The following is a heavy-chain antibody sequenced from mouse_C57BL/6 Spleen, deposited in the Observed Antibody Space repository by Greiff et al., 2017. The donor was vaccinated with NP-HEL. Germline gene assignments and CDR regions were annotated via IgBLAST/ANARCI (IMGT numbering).Heavy chain of an antibody. J-gene: IGHJ4*01. CDR3: AGGITTVVAHYYAMDY. V-gene: IGHV1-77*01. Sequence: QVQLQQSGAELVKPGASVKISCKASGYTFTDYYINWVQQRPGQGLEWIGKIGPGSGSTYYNEKFKGKATLTVDKPSSTAYMQLSSLTSEDSAVYYCAGGITTVVAHYYAMDYWGQGTSVTVSS. CDR2: IGPGSGST. D-gene: IGHD1-1*01. CDR1: GYTFTDYY.